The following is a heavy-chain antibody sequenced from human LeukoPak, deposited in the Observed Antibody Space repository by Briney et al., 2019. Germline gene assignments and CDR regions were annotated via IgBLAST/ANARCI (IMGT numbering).Heavy chain of an antibody. CDR3: ARETHERKNYFWTDYYYYYYMDV. J-gene: IGHJ6*03. CDR2: IKRDESEK. V-gene: IGHV3-7*01. CDR1: GFTFSSYW. Sequence: PGGSLRLSCTASGFTFSSYWMSWVRQAPGKGLEWVANIKRDESEKYYADSVKGRFTISRDNAKNSLYLQMNSLSAEDAAVYYCARETHERKNYFWTDYYYYYYMDVWGKGTTVTVSS. D-gene: IGHD3/OR15-3a*01.